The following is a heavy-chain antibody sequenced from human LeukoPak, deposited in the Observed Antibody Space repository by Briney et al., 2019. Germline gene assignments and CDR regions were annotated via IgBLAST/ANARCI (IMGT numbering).Heavy chain of an antibody. V-gene: IGHV4-34*01. CDR1: GGSFSNYY. J-gene: IGHJ6*02. CDR3: ARGMGYFDSSGYYHDYGMDV. D-gene: IGHD3-22*01. Sequence: PSETLSLTCAVYGGSFSNYYWSWIRQSPGKGLDWIGVINHSGSINYNPSLKSRFTISVDTSKNQFSLKLSSVTAADTAVYYCARGMGYFDSSGYYHDYGMDVWGQGTTVTVSS. CDR2: INHSGSI.